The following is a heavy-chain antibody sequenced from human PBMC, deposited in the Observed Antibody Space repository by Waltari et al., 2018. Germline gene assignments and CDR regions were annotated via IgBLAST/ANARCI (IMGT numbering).Heavy chain of an antibody. CDR3: ARIVGGDSYYFDY. Sequence: QVQLQESGPGLVKPSGTLSLTCAVSGGSISSSNWWSWVRQPPGKGLEWIGEIYHSGSTNYNPPLKSRVPISVDKSKNQVSLKLSSVNAADTAVYYCARIVGGDSYYFDYWGQGTLVTVSS. CDR2: IYHSGST. D-gene: IGHD4-17*01. J-gene: IGHJ4*02. V-gene: IGHV4-4*02. CDR1: GGSISSSNW.